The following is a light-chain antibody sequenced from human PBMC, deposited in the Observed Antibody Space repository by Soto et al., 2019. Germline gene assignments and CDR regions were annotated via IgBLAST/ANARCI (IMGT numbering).Light chain of an antibody. V-gene: IGKV3-20*01. CDR2: GAS. CDR1: QSVSSSY. CDR3: QQYGSSPIT. Sequence: EIVLTQSPGTLSLSPGERATLSCRASQSVSSSYLAWYQQKPGQAPRLLIYGASSRSTGTPDRFSGSGSGTDFPLTISILEAEDFAVYYCQQYGSSPITFGQGTRLEIK. J-gene: IGKJ5*01.